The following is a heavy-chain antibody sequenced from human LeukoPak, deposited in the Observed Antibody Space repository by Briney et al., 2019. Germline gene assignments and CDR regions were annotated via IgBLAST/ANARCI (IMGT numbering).Heavy chain of an antibody. J-gene: IGHJ4*02. Sequence: PGGSLRLSCAASGFTFSSYAMHWVRQAPGKGLEWVAVISYDGSNKYYADSVKGRFTISRDNAKNSLYLQMNSLRDEDTAVYYCARVSSGGSYVTPFDYWGQGTLVTVSS. CDR2: ISYDGSNK. CDR3: ARVSSGGSYVTPFDY. D-gene: IGHD1-26*01. V-gene: IGHV3-30-3*01. CDR1: GFTFSSYA.